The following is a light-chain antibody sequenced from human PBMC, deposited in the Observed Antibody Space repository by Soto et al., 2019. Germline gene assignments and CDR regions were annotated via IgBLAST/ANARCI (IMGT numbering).Light chain of an antibody. CDR3: QQTYRTPLT. CDR1: QSIRGY. J-gene: IGKJ4*01. Sequence: DIQMTQSPSSLSASVGDRVTVTCRASQSIRGYLNWYQQKPGEAPKLLIYAASSLHSGVPSRFSGSGSGTDFTLIISSLHPEDFATYSCQQTYRTPLTFGGGTKVEIK. V-gene: IGKV1-39*01. CDR2: AAS.